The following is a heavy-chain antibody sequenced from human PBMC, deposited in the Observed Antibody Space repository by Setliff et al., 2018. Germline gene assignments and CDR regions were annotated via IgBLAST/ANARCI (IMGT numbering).Heavy chain of an antibody. CDR3: ARGSGRRPIKN. V-gene: IGHV1-69*05. Sequence: GASVKVSCKASGGTFSSYAISWVRQAPGQGLEWMGGLIPIFGTANYAQKFQGRVTITTDESTSTAYMELSSLRSDDTAVYYCARGSGRRPIKNWGQGTLVTVSS. J-gene: IGHJ4*02. CDR2: LIPIFGTA. D-gene: IGHD5-12*01. CDR1: GGTFSSYA.